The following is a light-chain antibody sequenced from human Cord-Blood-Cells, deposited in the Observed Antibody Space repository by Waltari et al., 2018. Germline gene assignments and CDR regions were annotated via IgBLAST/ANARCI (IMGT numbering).Light chain of an antibody. CDR1: QDISNY. V-gene: IGKV1-33*01. Sequence: DIQMTQSPSSLSASVGDRVTITCQASQDISNYLNWYQQKPGKAPKLLIYDAVNLETGVPSRFSGSGSGTDFTFTISSLQPEDIATYYCQQYDNLPITFGQGTRLEIK. CDR2: DAV. J-gene: IGKJ5*01. CDR3: QQYDNLPIT.